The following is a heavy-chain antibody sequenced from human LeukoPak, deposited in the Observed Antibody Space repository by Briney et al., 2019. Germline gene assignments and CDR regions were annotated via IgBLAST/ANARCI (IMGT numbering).Heavy chain of an antibody. CDR1: GGTFNTYT. J-gene: IGHJ4*02. Sequence: ASVTVSCKASGGTFNTYTIIWVRQAPGQGLEWMGWINPNSGGTNYAQKFQGWVTMTRDTSISTAYMELSRLRSDDTAVYYCARGDYDFWSGLDYWGQGTLVTVSS. CDR3: ARGDYDFWSGLDY. D-gene: IGHD3-3*01. V-gene: IGHV1-2*04. CDR2: INPNSGGT.